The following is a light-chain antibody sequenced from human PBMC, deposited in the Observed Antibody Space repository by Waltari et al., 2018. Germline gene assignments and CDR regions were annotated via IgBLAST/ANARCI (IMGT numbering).Light chain of an antibody. CDR1: QSISGL. J-gene: IGKJ1*01. CDR3: QQYRTYPWT. V-gene: IGKV1-5*03. Sequence: DIQMIQSPSTLSSSVGDRVTITCRASQSISGLLAWYRQEAGKAPKLLIYEASTLESGVPSRFSGSGSGTEFTLTISGVQPDDVATFYCQQYRTYPWTFGRGTKVEIK. CDR2: EAS.